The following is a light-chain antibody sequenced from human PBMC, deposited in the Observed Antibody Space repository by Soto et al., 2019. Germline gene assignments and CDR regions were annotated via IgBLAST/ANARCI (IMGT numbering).Light chain of an antibody. CDR3: FSFTTTSTLR. CDR2: DVS. CDR1: SSDIGAYKY. Sequence: QSALTQPASVSGSPGQSITVPCTGTSSDIGAYKYVSWYQQHPGKVPKLIIYDVSKRPSGVSNRFSGSKSGNTASLTITVLQAEDEADYYCFSFTTTSTLRFGGGTKLTGL. V-gene: IGLV2-14*03. J-gene: IGLJ3*02.